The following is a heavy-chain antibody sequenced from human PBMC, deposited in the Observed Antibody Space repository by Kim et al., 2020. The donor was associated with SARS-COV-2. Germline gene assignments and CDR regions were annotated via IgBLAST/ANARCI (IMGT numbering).Heavy chain of an antibody. V-gene: IGHV3-20*04. CDR3: AKITPKMRYFYWPAGAFTV. Sequence: VGSLRLSCAASGFTFEDYGMGWVRQVPGKGLQWVASINWNGDNTGYGDSLEGRFTISRDNAKNSLYLKMNRLRVEDTALYYCAKITPKMRYFYWPAGAFTVWGRRTEVSVSS. J-gene: IGHJ3*01. CDR2: INWNGDNT. CDR1: GFTFEDYG. D-gene: IGHD3-9*01.